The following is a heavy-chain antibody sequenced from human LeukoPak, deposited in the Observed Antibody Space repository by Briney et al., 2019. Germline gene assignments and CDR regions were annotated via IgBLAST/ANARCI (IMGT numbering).Heavy chain of an antibody. J-gene: IGHJ6*02. CDR3: ARDPDLYYDFWSGYLPYYYYYDMDV. CDR1: GFTFSSYA. V-gene: IGHV3-30-3*01. D-gene: IGHD3-3*01. CDR2: ISYDGSNK. Sequence: GGSLKLSCAASGFTFSSYAMHWVRQAPGKGLEWVAVISYDGSNKYYADSVKGRFTISRDNSKNTLYLQMNSLRAEDTAVYYCARDPDLYYDFWSGYLPYYYYYDMDVWGQGTTVTVSS.